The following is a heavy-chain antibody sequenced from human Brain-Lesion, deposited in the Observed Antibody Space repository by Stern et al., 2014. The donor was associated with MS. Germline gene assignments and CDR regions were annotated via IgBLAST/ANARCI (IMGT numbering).Heavy chain of an antibody. CDR3: AKLWLGELPESPFDY. CDR2: IYYRGST. J-gene: IGHJ4*02. Sequence: QLVESGPGLVKPSETLSLTCTVSGGSISSSSYYWGWIRQPPGKGLEWIGSIYYRGSTYYNPSLKSRVTISRDTSKNQFPLGLSSVTAADTAVYFCAKLWLGELPESPFDYWGQGTLVTVSS. V-gene: IGHV4-39*01. CDR1: GGSISSSSYY. D-gene: IGHD3-10*01.